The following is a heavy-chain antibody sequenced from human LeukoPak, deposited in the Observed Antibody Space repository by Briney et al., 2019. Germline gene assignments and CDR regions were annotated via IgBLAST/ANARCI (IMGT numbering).Heavy chain of an antibody. J-gene: IGHJ6*03. V-gene: IGHV6-1*01. D-gene: IGHD6-13*01. Sequence: SQTLSLTCAISGDSVSSNSAAWNWIRQSPSRGLEWLGRTYYRSKWYNDYAVSVKSRITINPDTSKNQFSLQPNSVTPEDTAVYYCARLNVYSSSWYSRPHYYYYYYMDVWGKGTTVTVSS. CDR1: GDSVSSNSAA. CDR3: ARLNVYSSSWYSRPHYYYYYYMDV. CDR2: TYYRSKWYN.